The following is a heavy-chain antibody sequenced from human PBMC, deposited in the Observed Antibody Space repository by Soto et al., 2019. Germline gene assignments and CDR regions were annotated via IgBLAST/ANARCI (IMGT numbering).Heavy chain of an antibody. Sequence: QVQLVESGGGVVQPGRSLRLSCAASGFTFSSYGMHWVRQAPGKGLEWVAVISYDGSNKYYADSVKGRFTISRDNSKNTLYLQMNSLRAEDTAVYYCAKDRVGGYGLDYWGQGTLVTVSS. D-gene: IGHD5-12*01. CDR3: AKDRVGGYGLDY. J-gene: IGHJ4*02. V-gene: IGHV3-30*18. CDR2: ISYDGSNK. CDR1: GFTFSSYG.